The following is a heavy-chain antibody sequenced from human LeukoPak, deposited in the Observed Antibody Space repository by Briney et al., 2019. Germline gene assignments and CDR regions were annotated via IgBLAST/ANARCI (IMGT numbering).Heavy chain of an antibody. D-gene: IGHD6-19*01. Sequence: PGGSLRLSCAASGFMFSSDAMHWVRQAPGTGLEWVANIKQDGSDRNYVTSVRGRFTISRDNAESSLFLQMNSLRAEDTAVYYCVRNLAVAGTCFDSWGQGTLVTVSS. CDR3: VRNLAVAGTCFDS. V-gene: IGHV3-7*03. J-gene: IGHJ4*02. CDR2: IKQDGSDR. CDR1: GFMFSSDA.